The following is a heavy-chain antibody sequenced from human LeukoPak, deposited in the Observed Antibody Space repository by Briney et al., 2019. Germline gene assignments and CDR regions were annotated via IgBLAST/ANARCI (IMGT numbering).Heavy chain of an antibody. CDR2: ITINVGST. CDR3: ARSRGLDLHYYYYLDV. V-gene: IGHV3-64*01. CDR1: VFTFTIST. D-gene: IGHD3-10*01. Sequence: GGCPRHSSALPVFTFTISTMHWGPQAPGEGRRYGSAITINVGSTYTANTLKGRFTTSPDSSQKTHYLQRGSLRDPDMPVYNVARSRGLDLHYYYYLDVWGKGTPVTVSS. J-gene: IGHJ6*03.